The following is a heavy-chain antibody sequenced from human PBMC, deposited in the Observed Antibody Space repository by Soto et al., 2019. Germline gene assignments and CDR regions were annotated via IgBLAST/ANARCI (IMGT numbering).Heavy chain of an antibody. Sequence: GGSLRLSCAASGFTFSSYSMNWVRQAPGKGLEWVSSISSSSYIYYADSVKGRFTISRDNAKNSLYLQMNSLRAEDTAVYYCARDLYGDLTAEYFQHWGQGTLVTVSS. J-gene: IGHJ1*01. CDR2: ISSSSYI. CDR3: ARDLYGDLTAEYFQH. CDR1: GFTFSSYS. V-gene: IGHV3-21*01. D-gene: IGHD4-17*01.